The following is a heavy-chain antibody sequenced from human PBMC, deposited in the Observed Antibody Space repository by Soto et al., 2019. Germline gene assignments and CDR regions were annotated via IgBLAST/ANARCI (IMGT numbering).Heavy chain of an antibody. Sequence: SVKVSCKASGGTFSSYTISWVRQAPGQGLEWMGRIIPILGIANYAQKFQGRVTITADKSTSTAYMELSSLRSDDTAVYYCARDDYGDYSLFYYYYYGMDVWGQGTTVTVSS. CDR1: GGTFSSYT. CDR2: IIPILGIA. V-gene: IGHV1-69*04. CDR3: ARDDYGDYSLFYYYYYGMDV. D-gene: IGHD4-17*01. J-gene: IGHJ6*02.